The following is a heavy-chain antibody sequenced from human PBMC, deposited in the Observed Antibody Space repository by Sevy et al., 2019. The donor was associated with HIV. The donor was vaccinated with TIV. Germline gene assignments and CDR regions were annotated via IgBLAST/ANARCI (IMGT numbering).Heavy chain of an antibody. D-gene: IGHD3-3*01. V-gene: IGHV3-21*04. CDR3: ARDFTIFGVVSGIDY. Sequence: GGSLRLSCAASGFTFDDYWMQWVRQAPGQGLEWLSSISDDSRYIYYSDSVKGRFTISRANAKNLLFLQMNNLRVEDTAIYYCARDFTIFGVVSGIDYWGQGNLVTVSS. CDR1: GFTFDDYW. CDR2: ISDDSRYI. J-gene: IGHJ4*02.